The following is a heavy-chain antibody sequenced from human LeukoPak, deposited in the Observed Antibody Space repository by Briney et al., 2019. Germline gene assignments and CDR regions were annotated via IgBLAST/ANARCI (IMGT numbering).Heavy chain of an antibody. J-gene: IGHJ5*02. CDR2: IRSKPYGGTT. Sequence: PGRSLRLSCTASGFTFGDYILSWVRQAPGKGLEWVGFIRSKPYGGTTEYAASVKGRFTISRDDSKSIAYLQMNSPKTEDTAVYYCTRLAGRNRPFDPWGQGTLVTVSS. D-gene: IGHD6-19*01. CDR1: GFTFGDYI. CDR3: TRLAGRNRPFDP. V-gene: IGHV3-49*04.